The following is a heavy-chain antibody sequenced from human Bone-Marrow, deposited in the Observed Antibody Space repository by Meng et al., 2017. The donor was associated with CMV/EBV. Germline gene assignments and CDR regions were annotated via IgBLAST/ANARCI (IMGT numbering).Heavy chain of an antibody. Sequence: GESLKISCVTSGFIFSSYRMVWVRQSPGKGLVWVSSINRDGGGILYEASVEGRFTTSRDNGKNTMYLQMSSLRVEDTAVYYCARGLWAYDFWSGYSLDYWGHGTLVTVSS. J-gene: IGHJ4*01. CDR1: GFIFSSYR. CDR3: ARGLWAYDFWSGYSLDY. D-gene: IGHD3-3*01. CDR2: INRDGGGI. V-gene: IGHV3-74*01.